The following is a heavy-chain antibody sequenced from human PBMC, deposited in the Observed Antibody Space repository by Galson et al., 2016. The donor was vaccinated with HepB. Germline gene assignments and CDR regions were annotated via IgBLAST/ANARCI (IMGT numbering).Heavy chain of an antibody. CDR2: IIWRNGDR. CDR1: GFTFSNYA. V-gene: IGHV3-9*01. D-gene: IGHD3-16*01. CDR3: VKDVTAGGMVI. Sequence: SLRLSCAASGFTFSNYAMSWVRQAPGKGLEWVSGIIWRNGDRGYADSVKGRFTISRDNAKNSLYLQMNSLRVEDTALYYCVKDVTAGGMVIWGQGTTVTVS. J-gene: IGHJ6*02.